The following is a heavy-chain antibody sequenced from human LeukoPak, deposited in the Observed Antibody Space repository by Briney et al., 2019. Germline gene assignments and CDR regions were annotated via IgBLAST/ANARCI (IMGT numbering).Heavy chain of an antibody. CDR1: GFTFSSYS. Sequence: GGSLRLSCAASGFTFSSYSMNWVRQAPGKGLEWVSSISSSSSYIYYADSVKGRFTISRDNAKNSLYLQMNSLRAEDTAVYYCARTPSSIAARPNNWFDPWGQGTLVTVSS. D-gene: IGHD6-6*01. CDR3: ARTPSSIAARPNNWFDP. J-gene: IGHJ5*02. CDR2: ISSSSSYI. V-gene: IGHV3-21*04.